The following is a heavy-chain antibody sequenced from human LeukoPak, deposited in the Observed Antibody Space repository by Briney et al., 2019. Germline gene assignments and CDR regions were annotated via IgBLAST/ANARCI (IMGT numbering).Heavy chain of an antibody. CDR2: IHYSGGT. CDR3: AKAGAARIEHNYYFYAMDV. CDR1: GGFIDTGDDC. D-gene: IGHD2-15*01. Sequence: PSETLSLTCNVSGGFIDTGDDCWTWIRQHPGKGLECIGFIHYSGGTYYNPSLQSRISISVDTSKNQFSLRLSSVTAADTAMYYCAKAGAARIEHNYYFYAMDVWGQGTAVTVSS. V-gene: IGHV4-31*02. J-gene: IGHJ6*02.